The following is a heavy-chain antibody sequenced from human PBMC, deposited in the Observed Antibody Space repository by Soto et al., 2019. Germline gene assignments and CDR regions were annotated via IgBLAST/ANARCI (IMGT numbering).Heavy chain of an antibody. CDR1: GYTFISHD. Sequence: QVQLVQSGAEVKKSGASVKVSCKASGYTFISHDINWVRQATGQGLEWMGWMNPNSGNTGYAQKFQGRVTMTRNTSISTAYMELSSLRSEDTAVYYCARWDYGYYARFDYWGQGTLVTVSS. V-gene: IGHV1-8*01. CDR2: MNPNSGNT. J-gene: IGHJ4*02. CDR3: ARWDYGYYARFDY. D-gene: IGHD4-17*01.